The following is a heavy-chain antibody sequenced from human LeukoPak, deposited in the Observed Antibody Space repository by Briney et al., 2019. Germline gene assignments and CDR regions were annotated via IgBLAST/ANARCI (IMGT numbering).Heavy chain of an antibody. Sequence: PGGSLRLSCAASGFNVSIYWMHWVRQAPGKGLVWVSRINWDGSRRMYADSVKGRFTISRDNSKNTVYLQMNSLRAEDTAVYYCASGGKYCTGGACYGDWGQGTLDSVSS. J-gene: IGHJ4*02. V-gene: IGHV3-74*03. D-gene: IGHD2-8*02. CDR1: GFNVSIYW. CDR2: INWDGSRR. CDR3: ASGGKYCTGGACYGD.